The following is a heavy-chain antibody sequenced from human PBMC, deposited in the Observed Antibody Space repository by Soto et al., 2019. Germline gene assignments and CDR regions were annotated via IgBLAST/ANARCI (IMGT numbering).Heavy chain of an antibody. Sequence: QVQLVQSGAEVKKPGSSVKVSCKASGGTFSSCAITWVRQAPGQGLEWMGGLIPIFGTANYAQKFQARVTITADESTSTAYMELSSLRAEDTAVYYCANHKAGDSDYWGQGTLVTVSS. CDR1: GGTFSSCA. CDR3: ANHKAGDSDY. D-gene: IGHD7-27*01. J-gene: IGHJ4*02. V-gene: IGHV1-69*01. CDR2: LIPIFGTA.